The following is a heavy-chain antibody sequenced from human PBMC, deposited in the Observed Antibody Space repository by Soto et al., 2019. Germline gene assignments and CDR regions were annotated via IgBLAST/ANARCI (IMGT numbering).Heavy chain of an antibody. V-gene: IGHV4-59*01. D-gene: IGHD5-12*01. CDR3: ARGYSGYDPHDY. CDR1: GGSISSYY. CDR2: IYYSGST. J-gene: IGHJ4*02. Sequence: SETLSLTCTVSGGSISSYYWGWIRQPPGKGLEWIGYIYYSGSTNYNPSLKSRVTISVDTSKNQFSLKLSSVTAADTAVYYCARGYSGYDPHDYWGQGTLVTVSS.